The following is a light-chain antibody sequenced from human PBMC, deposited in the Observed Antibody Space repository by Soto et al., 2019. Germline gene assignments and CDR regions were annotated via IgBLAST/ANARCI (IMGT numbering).Light chain of an antibody. CDR2: KAS. CDR1: QSISSW. V-gene: IGKV1-5*03. J-gene: IGKJ1*01. Sequence: DIQMTQSPSTLSASVGDRVTITCRASQSISSWLAWYQQKPGKAPKLLIYKASNLESGVPSRFSGSGSGTEFTLTISSLQPDDLATYYCQQFNTYRTFGQGTKVDIK. CDR3: QQFNTYRT.